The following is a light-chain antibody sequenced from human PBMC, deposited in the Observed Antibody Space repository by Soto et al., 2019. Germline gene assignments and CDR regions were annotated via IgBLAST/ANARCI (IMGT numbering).Light chain of an antibody. CDR3: QQSYNPPYT. Sequence: DIQMTQSPSSLSASVGDRVTITCRTSQSISNYLNWYQQKPGKAPKFLIYGASKLQSGVPSRFSGSGSGTDFTLTISSLQPEDSATYYCQQSYNPPYTFGQGTKLEIK. CDR2: GAS. J-gene: IGKJ2*01. V-gene: IGKV1-39*01. CDR1: QSISNY.